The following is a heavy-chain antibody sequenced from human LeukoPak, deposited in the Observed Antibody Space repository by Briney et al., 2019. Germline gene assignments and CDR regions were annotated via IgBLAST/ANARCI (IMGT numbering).Heavy chain of an antibody. J-gene: IGHJ4*02. Sequence: PSETLSLTCTVSGGSISSYYWSWIRQPPGKGLEWIGYIYYTGSTNYNPSLKSRVTISVDTSKNQFSLKLSSVTAADTAVYYCARSGKSAYILDYWGQGTLVTVSS. V-gene: IGHV4-59*01. CDR3: ARSGKSAYILDY. CDR1: GGSISSYY. D-gene: IGHD3-16*01. CDR2: IYYTGST.